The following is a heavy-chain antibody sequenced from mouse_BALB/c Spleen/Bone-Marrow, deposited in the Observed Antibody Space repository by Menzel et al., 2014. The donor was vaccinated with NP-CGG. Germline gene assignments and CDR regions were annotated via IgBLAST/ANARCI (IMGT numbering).Heavy chain of an antibody. J-gene: IGHJ4*01. V-gene: IGHV5-6-5*01. CDR1: GFTFSSYA. CDR3: ARRGGSGNYAMDY. CDR2: ISSGGST. D-gene: IGHD1-1*01. Sequence: VQLKDSGGGLVKPGGSLKLSCAASGFTFSSYAMSWVRQTPEKRLEWVASISSGGSTYYPDSVKGRFTISRDNARNILYLQMSSLRSEDTAMYYCARRGGSGNYAMDYWGQGTSVTVSS.